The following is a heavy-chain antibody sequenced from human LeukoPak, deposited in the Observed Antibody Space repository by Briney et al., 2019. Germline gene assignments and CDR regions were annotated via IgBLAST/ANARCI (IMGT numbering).Heavy chain of an antibody. CDR1: DGTFSTYA. J-gene: IGHJ4*02. CDR2: IIPIFGTA. D-gene: IGHD5-18*01. V-gene: IGHV1-69*05. CDR3: ARDTRGYSYAFDY. Sequence: SVTVSCKASDGTFSTYAISWVSQAPGQGLEWMGGIIPIFGTANYAQKFQGRVTITTDESTSTAYMELSSLRSEDTAVYYCARDTRGYSYAFDYWGQGTLVTVSS.